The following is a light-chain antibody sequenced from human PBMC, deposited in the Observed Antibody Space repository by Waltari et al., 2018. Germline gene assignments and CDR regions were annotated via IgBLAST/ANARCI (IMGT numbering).Light chain of an antibody. CDR2: EDN. J-gene: IGLJ2*01. CDR1: ALPKKY. CDR3: SSTDSSGNYVV. V-gene: IGLV3-10*01. Sequence: SYELTQPPSVSVSPGQTARTTCSGAALPKKYASWYQQKSGQAPVLVIYEDNKRPSGIPERFSGSSSGAMATMTISGAQVEDDGDYYCSSTDSSGNYVVFGGGTKLTVL.